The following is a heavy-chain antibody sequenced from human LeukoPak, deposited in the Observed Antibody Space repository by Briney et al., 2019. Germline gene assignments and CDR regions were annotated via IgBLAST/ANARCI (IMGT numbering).Heavy chain of an antibody. J-gene: IGHJ4*02. V-gene: IGHV3-23*01. CDR2: IRGSGGST. D-gene: IGHD3-22*01. Sequence: GGSLRLSCAASGFTFSSYAMSWVRQAPGKGLEWVSAIRGSGGSTYYADSVKGRFTISRDNSKNTLYLQMNSLRAEDTAVYYCANQDSSGYYLSGYFDYWGQGTLVTVSS. CDR3: ANQDSSGYYLSGYFDY. CDR1: GFTFSSYA.